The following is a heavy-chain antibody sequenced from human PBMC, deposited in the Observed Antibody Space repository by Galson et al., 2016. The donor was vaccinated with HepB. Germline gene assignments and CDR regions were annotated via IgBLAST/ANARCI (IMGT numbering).Heavy chain of an antibody. CDR1: GGSFSTYY. CDR3: ARTEPSSGFRY. D-gene: IGHD3-22*01. CDR2: IYYSGST. Sequence: ETLSLPCTVSGGSFSTYYWSWIRQPPGKGLEWIGYIYYSGSTNYNPSLKSRVTISVDTSMNQFSLKLSSVTAADTAVYYCARTEPSSGFRYWGQGTLVTVSS. J-gene: IGHJ4*02. V-gene: IGHV4-59*08.